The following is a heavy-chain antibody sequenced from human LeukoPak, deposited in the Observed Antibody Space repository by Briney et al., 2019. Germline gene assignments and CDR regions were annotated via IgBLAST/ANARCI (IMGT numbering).Heavy chain of an antibody. CDR2: ISDTGNT. CDR3: AKAPVTTCRGAFCYPFDY. Sequence: GGSLRLSCAASDFSFITYAMSWVRQAPGKGLEWVSAISDTGNTYHADSVKGRFTISRDSSKNTLFLQMNRLRPEDAAVYYCAKAPVTTCRGAFCYPFDYWGLGTLVTVSS. D-gene: IGHD2-15*01. CDR1: DFSFITYA. J-gene: IGHJ4*02. V-gene: IGHV3-23*01.